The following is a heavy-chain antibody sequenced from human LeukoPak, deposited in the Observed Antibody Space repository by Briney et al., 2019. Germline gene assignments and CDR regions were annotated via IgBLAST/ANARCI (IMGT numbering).Heavy chain of an antibody. Sequence: TGGSLRLSCVVSGISLSNYAMTWVRQAPGKGLEWVSYISERGGTTTYADSVRGRSTISSDTSLNTLYLQMTNLRPEDTAVYFCAKRAVVIRGLLVIGYRQEEYHYDFWGQGVLVTVSS. V-gene: IGHV3-23*01. CDR2: ISERGGTT. CDR3: AKRAVVIRGLLVIGYRQEEYHYDF. D-gene: IGHD3-10*01. CDR1: GISLSNYA. J-gene: IGHJ4*02.